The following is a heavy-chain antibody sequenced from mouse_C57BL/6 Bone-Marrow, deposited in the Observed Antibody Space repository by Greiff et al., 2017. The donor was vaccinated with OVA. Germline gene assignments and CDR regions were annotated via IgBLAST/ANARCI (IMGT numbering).Heavy chain of an antibody. Sequence: EVQLVESGGGLVQPKGSLKLSCAASGFSFNTYAMNWVRQAPGKGLEWVARIRSKSNNYATYYADSVKDRFTISRDDSESMLYLQMSNLKTEDTAMYYCVSHVRDFYGSSLQWYFDVWGTGTTVTVSS. CDR3: VSHVRDFYGSSLQWYFDV. CDR1: GFSFNTYA. J-gene: IGHJ1*03. D-gene: IGHD1-1*01. V-gene: IGHV10-1*01. CDR2: IRSKSNNYAT.